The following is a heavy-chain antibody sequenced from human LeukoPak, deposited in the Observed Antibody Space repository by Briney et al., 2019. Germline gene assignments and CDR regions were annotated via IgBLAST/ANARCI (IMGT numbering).Heavy chain of an antibody. CDR2: INPNSGGT. CDR1: GYTFTGYY. CDR3: AGVRITTVRGLPNWFDP. D-gene: IGHD3-10*01. V-gene: IGHV1-2*02. Sequence: ASVKVSCKASGYTFTGYYMHWVRQAPGQGLEWMGWINPNSGGTNYAQKFQGRVTMTRDTSISTAYMELSRLRSDDTAVYYCAGVRITTVRGLPNWFDPWGQGTLVTVSS. J-gene: IGHJ5*02.